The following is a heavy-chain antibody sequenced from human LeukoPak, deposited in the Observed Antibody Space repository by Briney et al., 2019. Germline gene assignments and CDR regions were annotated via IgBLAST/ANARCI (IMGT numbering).Heavy chain of an antibody. J-gene: IGHJ5*02. D-gene: IGHD1-26*01. V-gene: IGHV3-7*01. CDR1: GFSFSKYW. CDR3: AGARGWEFSS. Sequence: GESLRLSCGASGFSFSKYWMTWVRQAPGKGLEWVANIKEDGSEKYYVDSVKGRFTISRDNAKNSLFLQMNSLRAEDTAVYYCAGARGWEFSSWGQGTLVTVSS. CDR2: IKEDGSEK.